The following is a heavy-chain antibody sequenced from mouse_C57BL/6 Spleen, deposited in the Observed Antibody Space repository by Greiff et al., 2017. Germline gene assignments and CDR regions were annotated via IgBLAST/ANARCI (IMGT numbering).Heavy chain of an antibody. Sequence: VQLQQSGAELVRPGASVKLSCTASGFNIKDYYMHWVKQRPEQGLEWIGRIDPEDGDTDYAPKFQGKATMTAYTSSNTAYLQLSSRTSEDTAVYYCTTKGANWVDYWGQGTTLTVSS. D-gene: IGHD4-1*01. V-gene: IGHV14-1*01. CDR3: TTKGANWVDY. CDR2: IDPEDGDT. CDR1: GFNIKDYY. J-gene: IGHJ2*01.